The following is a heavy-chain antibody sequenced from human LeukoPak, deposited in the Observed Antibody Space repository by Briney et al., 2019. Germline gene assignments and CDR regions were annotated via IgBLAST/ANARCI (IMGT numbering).Heavy chain of an antibody. V-gene: IGHV4-39*02. J-gene: IGHJ4*02. CDR3: SRDWSGSYFDY. Sequence: PSETLSLTCTVSGGSISSSDYYWGWIRQPPGKGLEWIGNVYYSGSTSYNPSLRGRLTISGDTSKNQFSLKLSSVTAADTAVYYCSRDWSGSYFDYWGQGTLVTVSS. D-gene: IGHD3-3*01. CDR2: VYYSGST. CDR1: GGSISSSDYY.